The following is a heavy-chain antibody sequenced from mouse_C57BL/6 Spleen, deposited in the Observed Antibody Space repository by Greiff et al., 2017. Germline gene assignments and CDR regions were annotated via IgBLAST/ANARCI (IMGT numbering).Heavy chain of an antibody. CDR1: GFTFSDYG. J-gene: IGHJ2*01. V-gene: IGHV5-15*01. CDR3: ARNWDGYFDY. Sequence: EVQLVESGGGLVQPGGSLKLSCAASGFTFSDYGMEWVRQAPRKGPEWVAFISNLAYSIYYADSVTGRFTISRENAKNTLYLEISSLRSEDTAMYYCARNWDGYFDYWGQGTTLTVSS. D-gene: IGHD4-1*01. CDR2: ISNLAYSI.